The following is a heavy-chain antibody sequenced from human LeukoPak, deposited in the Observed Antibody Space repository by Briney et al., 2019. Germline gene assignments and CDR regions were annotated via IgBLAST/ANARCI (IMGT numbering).Heavy chain of an antibody. J-gene: IGHJ1*01. V-gene: IGHV4-59*01. CDR2: IYYTGST. CDR3: ARDGLGPQH. D-gene: IGHD3-10*01. Sequence: SETLSLTCTVSGGSISSYYWSWIRQPPGKGLEWIGYIYYTGSTNYNPSLKSRVTISVDTSKNQFSLKLSSATAADTAVYYCARDGLGPQHWGQGTLVTVSS. CDR1: GGSISSYY.